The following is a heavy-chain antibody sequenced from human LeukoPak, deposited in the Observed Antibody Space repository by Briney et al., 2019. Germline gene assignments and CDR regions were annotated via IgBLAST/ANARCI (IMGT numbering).Heavy chain of an antibody. D-gene: IGHD1-26*01. Sequence: SQTLSLTCAISGDSVSSNSAAWNWIRQSPSRGLEWLGRTYYRSKWYNDYAVSVKSRITINPDTSKNQFSLQLYSVTPEDTAVYYCAREWGLVGATTDWYFDLWGRGTLVTVSS. V-gene: IGHV6-1*01. CDR1: GDSVSSNSAA. J-gene: IGHJ2*01. CDR2: TYYRSKWYN. CDR3: AREWGLVGATTDWYFDL.